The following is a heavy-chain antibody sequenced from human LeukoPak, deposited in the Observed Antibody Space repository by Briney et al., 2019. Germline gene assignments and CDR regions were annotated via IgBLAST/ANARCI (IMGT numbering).Heavy chain of an antibody. J-gene: IGHJ4*02. CDR3: ASSSSSWYYYFDY. V-gene: IGHV3-33*01. D-gene: IGHD6-13*01. Sequence: GGSLRLSCAASGFTFSGYGMHWVRQAPGKGLEWVAVIWYDGSKKCYADSVKGRFTISRDNSKNTLFLQMDSLRAEDTAVYYCASSSSSWYYYFDYWGQGTLVTVSS. CDR1: GFTFSGYG. CDR2: IWYDGSKK.